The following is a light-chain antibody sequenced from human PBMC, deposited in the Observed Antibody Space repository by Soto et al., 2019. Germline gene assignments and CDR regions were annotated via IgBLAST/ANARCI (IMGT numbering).Light chain of an antibody. V-gene: IGLV2-11*01. CDR2: DVT. CDR3: CSYAGSYTYV. Sequence: QSALTQPRSVSGSPGQSVTISCTGTSSDVGDYIYVSWYQQHPGKAPQLIMYDVTKRPSGVPDRFSGSKSGNTASLTISGLQAEDEADYYCCSYAGSYTYVFGSGTKLTVL. CDR1: SSDVGDYIY. J-gene: IGLJ1*01.